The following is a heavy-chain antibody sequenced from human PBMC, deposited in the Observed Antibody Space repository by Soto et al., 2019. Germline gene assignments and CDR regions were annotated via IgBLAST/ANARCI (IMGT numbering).Heavy chain of an antibody. J-gene: IGHJ4*02. V-gene: IGHV3-48*01. Sequence: EVQLVESGGGLVQPGGSLRLSCAASGFTFSSYSMNWVRQAPGKGLEWVSYISSSSSTIYYADSVKGLFTISRDNSKNSLDLQMNSLRAEDTAVYYCARGDYPADYWGQGTLVTVSS. CDR1: GFTFSSYS. CDR3: ARGDYPADY. CDR2: ISSSSSTI. D-gene: IGHD4-17*01.